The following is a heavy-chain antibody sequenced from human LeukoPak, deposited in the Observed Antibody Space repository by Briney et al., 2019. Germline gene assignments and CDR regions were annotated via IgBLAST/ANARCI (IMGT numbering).Heavy chain of an antibody. Sequence: GESLKISCKGSGYSFTSYWIGWVRQMPGKGLEWMGIIYPGDSDTRYSPSFQGQVTISADKSISTAYLQWSSLKASDTAMYYCARSGGGDHYYYYYMDVWGKGTTVTVSS. CDR3: ARSGGGDHYYYYYMDV. D-gene: IGHD2-21*02. CDR1: GYSFTSYW. J-gene: IGHJ6*03. V-gene: IGHV5-51*01. CDR2: IYPGDSDT.